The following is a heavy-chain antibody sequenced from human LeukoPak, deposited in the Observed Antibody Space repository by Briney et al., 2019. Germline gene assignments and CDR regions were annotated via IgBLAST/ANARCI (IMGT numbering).Heavy chain of an antibody. D-gene: IGHD3-10*01. CDR2: ISSNGGST. Sequence: GGSLRLSCAASEFSFSGYPMNWVRQAPGKGLEYVSAISSNGGSTYYANSVKGRFTISRDNSKNTLYLQMGSLRAEDMAVYYCARDYYGSGSYYANAVYYYYMDVWGKGTTVTVSS. CDR3: ARDYYGSGSYYANAVYYYYMDV. V-gene: IGHV3-64*01. CDR1: EFSFSGYP. J-gene: IGHJ6*03.